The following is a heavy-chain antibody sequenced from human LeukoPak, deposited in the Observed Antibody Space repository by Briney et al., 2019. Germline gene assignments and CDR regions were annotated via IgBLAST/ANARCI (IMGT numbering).Heavy chain of an antibody. V-gene: IGHV1-2*02. CDR3: ARGVVAATFYYYMDV. CDR1: GYTFTGHS. CDR2: IKPNSGGT. D-gene: IGHD2-15*01. J-gene: IGHJ6*03. Sequence: SVKVSFKASGYTFTGHSMYWVRQAPGQGLEWMGWIKPNSGGTNYAQKFQGRVTMTRDTSISTAYMDLSRLRSDDTAVYYCARGVVAATFYYYMDVWGKGTTVTVSS.